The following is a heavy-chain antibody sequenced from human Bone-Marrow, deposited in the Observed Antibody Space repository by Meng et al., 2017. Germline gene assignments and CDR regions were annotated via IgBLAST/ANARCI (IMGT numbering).Heavy chain of an antibody. D-gene: IGHD4-17*01. Sequence: SVKVSCKASGCTLSSYAISWVRQAPGQGLEWMGGTIPIFGTANYAQKFQGRVTITADESTSTAYMELSSLRSEDTAVYYCARSTTVSPSHYYYYYGMDVWGQGTTVTVSS. V-gene: IGHV1-69*13. CDR3: ARSTTVSPSHYYYYYGMDV. CDR1: GCTLSSYA. CDR2: TIPIFGTA. J-gene: IGHJ6*02.